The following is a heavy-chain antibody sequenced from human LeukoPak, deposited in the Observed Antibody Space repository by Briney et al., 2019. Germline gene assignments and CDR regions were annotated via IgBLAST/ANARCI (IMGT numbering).Heavy chain of an antibody. CDR2: INPNSGGT. V-gene: IGHV1-2*02. Sequence: GASVKVSCKASGYTFTSYGISWVRQAPGQGLEWMGWINPNSGGTNYAQKFQGRVTVTRDTSISTAYMELSRLRSDDTAVYYCARDAIAVDNDAFDIWGQGTMVTVSS. CDR3: ARDAIAVDNDAFDI. J-gene: IGHJ3*02. CDR1: GYTFTSYG. D-gene: IGHD6-19*01.